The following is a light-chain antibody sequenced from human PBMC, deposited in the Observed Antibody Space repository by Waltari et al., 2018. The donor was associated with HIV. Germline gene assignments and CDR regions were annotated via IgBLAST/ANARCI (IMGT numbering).Light chain of an antibody. Sequence: DIQMTQSPSTLSASVGDRVTITCRASQSISSWLAWYQQKPGKAPKLLIYKASSLESGVPSRFSGSGSGTEFTLTISSLQPDDFATYYCQQYNSYSPVTFGQGTKLEIK. CDR2: KAS. J-gene: IGKJ2*01. CDR1: QSISSW. V-gene: IGKV1-5*03. CDR3: QQYNSYSPVT.